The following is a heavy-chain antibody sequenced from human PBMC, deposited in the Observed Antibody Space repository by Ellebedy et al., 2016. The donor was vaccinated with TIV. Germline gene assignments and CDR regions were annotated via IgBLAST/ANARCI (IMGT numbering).Heavy chain of an antibody. Sequence: ASVKVSCXASGYIFNTYALTWVRQAPGQGLEWMGWIRPHDGYTYYPQRFQGRVTMTADTSTTTTYMALGSLRSDDTAVYYCARVDILNGYYYFDSWGQGTLVTVSA. D-gene: IGHD3-9*01. CDR2: IRPHDGYT. V-gene: IGHV1-18*01. CDR1: GYIFNTYA. CDR3: ARVDILNGYYYFDS. J-gene: IGHJ4*02.